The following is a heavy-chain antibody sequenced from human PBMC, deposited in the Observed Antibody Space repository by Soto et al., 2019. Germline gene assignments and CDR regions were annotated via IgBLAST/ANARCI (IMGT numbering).Heavy chain of an antibody. CDR1: GYGFTTYG. CDR2: ISAHNGNT. D-gene: IGHD1-1*01. V-gene: IGHV1-18*01. J-gene: IGHJ4*02. Sequence: GASVKVSWKGSGYGFTTYGITWVRQAPGQGLEWMAWISAHNGNTNYAQKLQGRVTVTRDTSTSTAYMELRSLRSDDTAVYYCARGRYGDYWGQGALVTVSS. CDR3: ARGRYGDY.